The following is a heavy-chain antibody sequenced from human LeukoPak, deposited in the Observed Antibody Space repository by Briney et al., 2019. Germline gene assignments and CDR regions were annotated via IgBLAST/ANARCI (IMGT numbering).Heavy chain of an antibody. D-gene: IGHD3-10*01. V-gene: IGHV1-46*03. CDR2: INPSGGST. Sequence: ASVRVSCKASGYTFTSYYMHWVRQAPGQGLEWMGIINPSGGSTSYAQKFQGRVTMTRDTSTSTVYMELSSLRSEDTAVYYCARGGITMVRGVILSPFDYWGQGTLVTVSS. CDR1: GYTFTSYY. CDR3: ARGGITMVRGVILSPFDY. J-gene: IGHJ4*02.